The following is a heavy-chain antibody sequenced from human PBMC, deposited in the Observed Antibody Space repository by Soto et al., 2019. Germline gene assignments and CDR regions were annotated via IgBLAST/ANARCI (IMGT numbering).Heavy chain of an antibody. CDR3: ARGYCGCVVCYLRRDAFDG. D-gene: IGHD2-8*02. V-gene: IGHV3-21*02. CDR1: GFTFASYH. Sequence: EVQLVESGGGLVMPGGSLRLSCAASGFTFASYHMSWVRQAPGQGLDWVSSINPSSSHIYYADSVRGRFTISRDDSNNSRYLHMNSLRTEDVAIYYCARGYCGCVVCYLRRDAFDGWGQGTRV. J-gene: IGHJ3*01. CDR2: INPSSSHI.